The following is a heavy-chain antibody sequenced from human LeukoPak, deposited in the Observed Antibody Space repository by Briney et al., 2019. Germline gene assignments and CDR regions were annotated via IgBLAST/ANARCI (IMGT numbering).Heavy chain of an antibody. V-gene: IGHV4-4*07. CDR2: IYTSGST. J-gene: IGHJ5*02. D-gene: IGHD4-23*01. CDR1: GGSISSYY. CDR3: ARPYLRGTVVNNWFDP. Sequence: SSETLSLTCTVSGGSISSYYWSWIRQPAGKGLEWIGRIYTSGSTNYNPSLKSRVTMSVDTSKNQFSLKLSSVTAADTAVYYCARPYLRGTVVNNWFDPWGQGTLVTVSS.